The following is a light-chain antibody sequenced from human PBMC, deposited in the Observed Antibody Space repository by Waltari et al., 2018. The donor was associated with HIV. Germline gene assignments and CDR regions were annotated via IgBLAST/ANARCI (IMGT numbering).Light chain of an antibody. CDR2: AAS. Sequence: DIQMTQPPSSLPAAVVDIVTITCRASQSISSYLNWYQQTPGQAPKLLIYAASSLQSGVPSRFSGSGSGTDFTLTISSLQPEDFATYYCQQSYSTPVAFGQGTKVEIK. V-gene: IGKV1-39*01. CDR1: QSISSY. J-gene: IGKJ1*01. CDR3: QQSYSTPVA.